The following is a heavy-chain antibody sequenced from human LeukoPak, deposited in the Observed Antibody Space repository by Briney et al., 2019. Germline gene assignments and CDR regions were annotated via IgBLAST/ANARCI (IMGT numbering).Heavy chain of an antibody. J-gene: IGHJ5*02. Sequence: PSQTLSLTCTVSGGSISSGSYYWSWIRQPAGKGLELIGHIYTSGSTNYNPSLKSRVTISVDTSKNQFSLKLSSVTAADTAVYYCARGAKKGSGDYDILAGYYHWGQGTLVTVSS. CDR2: IYTSGST. CDR1: GGSISSGSYY. CDR3: ARGAKKGSGDYDILAGYYH. D-gene: IGHD3-9*01. V-gene: IGHV4-61*09.